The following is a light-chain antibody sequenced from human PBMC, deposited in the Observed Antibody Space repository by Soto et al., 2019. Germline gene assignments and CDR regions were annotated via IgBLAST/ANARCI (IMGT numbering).Light chain of an antibody. V-gene: IGLV2-8*01. J-gene: IGLJ1*01. CDR1: SSDVGGHNY. CDR3: SSFAGNNNLV. CDR2: EVT. Sequence: GASSDVGGHNYVSWYQRHPGKAPKLIIFEVTKRPSGVPDRFSGSKSGNTATLTVSGLQAEDEAEYHCSSFAGNNNLVFGTGTKVTVL.